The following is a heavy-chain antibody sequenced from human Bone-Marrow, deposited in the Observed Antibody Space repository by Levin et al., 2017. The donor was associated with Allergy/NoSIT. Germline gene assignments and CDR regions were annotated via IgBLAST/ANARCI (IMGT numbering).Heavy chain of an antibody. CDR3: ARNDNFDQGIDY. Sequence: SCAASGFTFSTYSMNWVRQAPGKGLEYVSSISGSSSHMFYADSVKGRFTISRDNAKDSLYLEMNSLRAEDTAVYYCARNDNFDQGIDYWGQGTLVTVSS. J-gene: IGHJ4*02. D-gene: IGHD1-1*01. CDR2: ISGSSSHM. CDR1: GFTFSTYS. V-gene: IGHV3-21*06.